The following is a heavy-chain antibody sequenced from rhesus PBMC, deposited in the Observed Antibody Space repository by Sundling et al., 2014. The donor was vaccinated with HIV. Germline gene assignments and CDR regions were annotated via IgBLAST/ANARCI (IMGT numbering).Heavy chain of an antibody. D-gene: IGHD6-13*01. CDR2: ISGTGGST. V-gene: IGHV4-173*01. J-gene: IGHJ4*01. Sequence: QLQLQESGPGLVKASETLSLTCAVSGGSISSNYWSWIRQPPGKGLEWIGRISGTGGSTDYNPSLKSRVTISTDTSKNQFSLKLSSVTAADTAVYYCSRVRPRYNTWSVDFDYWGQGVLVTVSS. CDR1: GGSISSNY. CDR3: SRVRPRYNTWSVDFDY.